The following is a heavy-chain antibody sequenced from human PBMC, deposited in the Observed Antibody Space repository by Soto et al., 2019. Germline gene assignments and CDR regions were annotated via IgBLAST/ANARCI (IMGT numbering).Heavy chain of an antibody. CDR1: GFTFSSYA. CDR2: IDYTGGNA. V-gene: IGHV3-23*01. Sequence: GGSLRLSCAASGFTFSSYAMNWVRQAPGKGLEWVSTIDYTGGNAYYADSVKGRFTISRDNSKKTLDLKMNSLRAEDTAVYYFASLGELSLSYYYYYMDVWGKGTMVTVSS. J-gene: IGHJ6*03. CDR3: ASLGELSLSYYYYYMDV. D-gene: IGHD3-16*02.